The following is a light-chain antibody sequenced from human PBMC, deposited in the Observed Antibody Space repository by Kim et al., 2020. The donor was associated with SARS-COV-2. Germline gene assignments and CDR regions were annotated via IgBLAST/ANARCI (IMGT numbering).Light chain of an antibody. CDR2: GND. V-gene: IGLV1-40*01. CDR3: QSYDNSLPV. Sequence: PGQRVTISCSGGSSNIGAGSHVPWYQHVPGATPKLLIYGNDNRPSGVPDRFSGSKSGTSASLAITGLQAEDAADYYCQSYDNSLPVFGGGTQLTVL. CDR1: SSNIGAGSH. J-gene: IGLJ2*01.